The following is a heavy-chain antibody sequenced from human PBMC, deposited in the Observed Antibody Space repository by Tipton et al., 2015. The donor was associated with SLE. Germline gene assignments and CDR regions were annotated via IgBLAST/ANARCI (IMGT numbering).Heavy chain of an antibody. CDR1: GYAFTSHD. V-gene: IGHV1-8*01. D-gene: IGHD1-1*01. CDR2: MNPNSVTT. J-gene: IGHJ6*03. Sequence: QVQLVQSGAEVKKPGASVKVSCKASGYAFTSHDIHWVRQATGQGPEWMGWMNPNSVTTGFAQKFQGRVSLTRDTSTSTAYLELFSLRSGDTSIYYCAREHLDRRAYYYYLDVWGTGTTVTVSS. CDR3: AREHLDRRAYYYYLDV.